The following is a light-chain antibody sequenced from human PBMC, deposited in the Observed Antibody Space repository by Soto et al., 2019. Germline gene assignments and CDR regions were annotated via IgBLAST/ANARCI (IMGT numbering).Light chain of an antibody. Sequence: EIVMTQSPATLSVSAWERVTFSCRASQSVATYVTWYQQKPGQAPRLLIYDASIRATDVPARFSGSGSGTDFNLTINSLEPEDFAVYYCQHRSNWPTFGQGTKVDIK. CDR2: DAS. CDR1: QSVATY. V-gene: IGKV3-11*01. CDR3: QHRSNWPT. J-gene: IGKJ1*01.